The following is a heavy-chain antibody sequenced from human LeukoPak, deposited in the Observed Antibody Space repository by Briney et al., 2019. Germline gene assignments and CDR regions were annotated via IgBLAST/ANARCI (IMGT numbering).Heavy chain of an antibody. CDR1: GGSFSGYY. V-gene: IGHV4-34*01. D-gene: IGHD3-3*01. CDR2: IYHSGST. J-gene: IGHJ3*02. Sequence: SETLSLTCAVYGGSFSGYYWSWIRQPPGKGLERIGYIYHSGSTYYNPSLKSRVTISVDRSKNQFSLKLSSVTAADTAVYYCARGAPSYDFWSGYYPGAAFDIWGQGTMVTVSS. CDR3: ARGAPSYDFWSGYYPGAAFDI.